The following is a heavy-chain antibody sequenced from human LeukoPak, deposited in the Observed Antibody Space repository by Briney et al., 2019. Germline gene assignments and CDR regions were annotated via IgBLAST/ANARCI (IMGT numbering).Heavy chain of an antibody. CDR1: GYTFTSYH. J-gene: IGHJ4*02. D-gene: IGHD6-25*01. CDR3: ARTTSLAASGYDY. V-gene: IGHV1-8*03. CDR2: MNPYSGDR. Sequence: ASVKVSCKTSGYTFTSYHINWLRQATGQGLEWMGWMNPYSGDRGYAQKFQGRGSITSDTSISTAYMELSSLRSDDTAVYFCARTTSLAASGYDYWGQGTLVTVSS.